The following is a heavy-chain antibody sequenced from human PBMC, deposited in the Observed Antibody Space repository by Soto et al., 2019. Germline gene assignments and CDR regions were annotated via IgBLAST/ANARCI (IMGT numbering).Heavy chain of an antibody. Sequence: LSCSASGFTFNSYGFNWVRQAPGKGLEFVSSITTNGLGTNYADSVRGRFTISRDTSKNTVYLHMTSLSAEDTAVYYCARGTYFDRWGQGTLVTVSS. J-gene: IGHJ4*02. CDR2: ITTNGLGT. CDR3: ARGTYFDR. D-gene: IGHD3-10*01. V-gene: IGHV3-64D*06. CDR1: GFTFNSYG.